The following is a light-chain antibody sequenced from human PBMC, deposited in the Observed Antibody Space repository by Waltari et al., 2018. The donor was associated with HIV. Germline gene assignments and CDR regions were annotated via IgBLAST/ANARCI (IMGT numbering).Light chain of an antibody. CDR2: RNN. CDR3: ATWDDSLSGYV. J-gene: IGLJ1*01. V-gene: IGLV1-47*01. Sequence: QSVLTQPPSASGTPGQRVTISCSGSSSNTDNNYVSWYQHLPGTAPKLLIYRNNQRPSGVPDRFSGSKSGTSASLAISGLRSEDEADYYCATWDDSLSGYVFGTGTKVTVL. CDR1: SSNTDNNY.